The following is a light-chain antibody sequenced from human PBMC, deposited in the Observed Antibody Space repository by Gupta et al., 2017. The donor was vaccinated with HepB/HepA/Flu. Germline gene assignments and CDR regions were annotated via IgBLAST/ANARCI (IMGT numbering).Light chain of an antibody. V-gene: IGLV1-47*02. Sequence: QSVLTQPPWASGTPGPRVTIPCYGRSSNVGRVNLYWYRQLQGTDPKRLIYSDDQRPSGVPDRFSGYKSGTSASLPTSGLRAEDEADDYCAASDNSMSGFVFGTGTRLTVL. CDR3: AASDNSMSGFV. J-gene: IGLJ1*01. CDR2: SDD. CDR1: SSNVGRVN.